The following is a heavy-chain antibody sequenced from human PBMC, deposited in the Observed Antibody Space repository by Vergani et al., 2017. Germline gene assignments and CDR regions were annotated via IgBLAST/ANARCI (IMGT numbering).Heavy chain of an antibody. D-gene: IGHD2-21*01. CDR2: IKSDGSIT. J-gene: IGHJ6*02. V-gene: IGHV3-74*03. Sequence: DVHLAESGGGFFQPGGSLRLSCSASGFSFNSYWIHWVRQVPGKGLLWVSRIKSDGSITAYADSVKGRFTISRDNSKDTMYLQMNSLRVEDTAIYYCANARDPNCKGGNCYSYYYGLDLWGQGTTVTVSS. CDR1: GFSFNSYW. CDR3: ANARDPNCKGGNCYSYYYGLDL.